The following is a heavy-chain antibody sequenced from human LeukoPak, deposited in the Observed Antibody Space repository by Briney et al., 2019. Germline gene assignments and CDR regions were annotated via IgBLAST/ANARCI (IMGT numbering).Heavy chain of an antibody. J-gene: IGHJ3*02. V-gene: IGHV1-18*01. D-gene: IGHD2-15*01. CDR2: ISAYNGNT. Sequence: ASAKVSCKASGYTFTSYGISWVRQAPGQGLEWMGWISAYNGNTNYAQKLQGRVTMTTDTSTSTAYMELRSLRSDDTAVYYCASVAYCSGGSCYSTDAFDIWGQGTMVTVSS. CDR3: ASVAYCSGGSCYSTDAFDI. CDR1: GYTFTSYG.